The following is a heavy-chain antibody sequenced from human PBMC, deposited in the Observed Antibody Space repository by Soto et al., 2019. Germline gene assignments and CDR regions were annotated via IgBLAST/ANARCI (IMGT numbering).Heavy chain of an antibody. V-gene: IGHV3-48*02. Sequence: EVQLVESGGGLVQPGGSLRLSCAASGFTFSSYSMNWVRQAPGKGLEWVSYISSSSSTIYYADSVKGRFTISRDNAKNSLYLQMNSPRDEDTAVYYCAREGIAAAQFRYYYYGMDVWGQGTTVTVSS. D-gene: IGHD6-13*01. CDR3: AREGIAAAQFRYYYYGMDV. CDR1: GFTFSSYS. J-gene: IGHJ6*02. CDR2: ISSSSSTI.